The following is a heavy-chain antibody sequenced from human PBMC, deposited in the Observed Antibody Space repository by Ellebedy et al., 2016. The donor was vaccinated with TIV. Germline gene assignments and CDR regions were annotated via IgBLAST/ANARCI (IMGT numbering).Heavy chain of an antibody. CDR2: ISSSSSTI. CDR3: ASRFLEWLS. D-gene: IGHD3-3*01. V-gene: IGHV3-48*01. J-gene: IGHJ4*02. CDR1: GFTFSSYS. Sequence: GESLKISCAASGFTFSSYSMNWVRQAPGKGLEWVSYISSSSSTIYYADSGKGRFTISRYNAKYSLYLQMKSLRVEDTAVYYCASRFLEWLSWGQGTLVTVSS.